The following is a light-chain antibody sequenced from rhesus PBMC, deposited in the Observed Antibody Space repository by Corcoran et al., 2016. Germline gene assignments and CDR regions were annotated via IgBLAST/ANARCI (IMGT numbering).Light chain of an antibody. CDR2: GAS. CDR1: QSVSSS. V-gene: IGKV3-42*01. J-gene: IGKJ4*01. Sequence: EIVMTPSPATLSLSPGDRATLSCRASQSVSSSLAWYQQKPGQAPKLLIYGASRMATGIPDRFSGHGSGTEFTLSISSLGPEDVVVYNSQQNYSWPLTFGGGTKVELK. CDR3: QQNYSWPLT.